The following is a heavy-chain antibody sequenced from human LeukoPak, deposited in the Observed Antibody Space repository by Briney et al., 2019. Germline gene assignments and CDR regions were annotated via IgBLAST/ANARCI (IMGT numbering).Heavy chain of an antibody. Sequence: GGSLRLSCAASGFMFKIHAMSWVRQAPGKGVEWASTISGVGGSTYYADSVKGRFTISRDNSKNTLYLQMNSLRAEDTAVYYCAKDPIGSSYYGGDSWGQGTLVTVFS. CDR3: AKDPIGSSYYGGDS. D-gene: IGHD6-13*01. J-gene: IGHJ4*02. CDR1: GFMFKIHA. V-gene: IGHV3-23*01. CDR2: ISGVGGST.